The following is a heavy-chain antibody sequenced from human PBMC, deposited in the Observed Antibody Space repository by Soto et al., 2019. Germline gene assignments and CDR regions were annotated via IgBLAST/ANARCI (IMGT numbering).Heavy chain of an antibody. Sequence: GGSLRLSCAAFGFTFDDYAMHWVRQAPGKGLEWVSGISWNSGSIGYADSVKGRFTISRDNAKNSLYLQMNSLRAEDTALYYCAKDVAAGGTYYYGMDVWGQGTTVTVSS. CDR1: GFTFDDYA. V-gene: IGHV3-9*01. CDR2: ISWNSGSI. J-gene: IGHJ6*02. D-gene: IGHD6-13*01. CDR3: AKDVAAGGTYYYGMDV.